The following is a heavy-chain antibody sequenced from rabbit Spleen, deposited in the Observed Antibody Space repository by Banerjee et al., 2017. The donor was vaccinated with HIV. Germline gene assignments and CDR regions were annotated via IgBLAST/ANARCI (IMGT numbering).Heavy chain of an antibody. CDR3: ARGAYDSTTGYYDGYYFIL. V-gene: IGHV1S47*01. D-gene: IGHD1-1*01. CDR1: GFDFSNYG. CDR2: IDPIFGRT. J-gene: IGHJ4*01. Sequence: QEQLVESGGGLVQPGGSLKLSCKASGFDFSNYGMSWVRQAPGKGLEWIGYIDPIFGRTYYASWVNGRFTISSHNAQNTLYLQLTSLTAADTATYFCARGAYDSTTGYYDGYYFILWGPGTLVTVS.